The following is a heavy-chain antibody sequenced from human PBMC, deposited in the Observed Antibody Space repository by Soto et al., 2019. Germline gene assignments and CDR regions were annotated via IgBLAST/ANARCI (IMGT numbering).Heavy chain of an antibody. Sequence: GGSLRLSCAASGFTFSSYSMNWVHQAPGKGLEWVSSISSSSSYIYYADSVKGRFTISRDNAKNSLYLQMNSLRAEDTAVYYCARDRGYSSSWYAFDIWGQGTMVTVSS. CDR1: GFTFSSYS. CDR2: ISSSSSYI. CDR3: ARDRGYSSSWYAFDI. D-gene: IGHD6-13*01. V-gene: IGHV3-21*01. J-gene: IGHJ3*02.